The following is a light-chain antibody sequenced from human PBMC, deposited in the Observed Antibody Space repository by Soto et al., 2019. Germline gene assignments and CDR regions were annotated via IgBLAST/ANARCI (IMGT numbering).Light chain of an antibody. CDR2: AAS. V-gene: IGKV1-9*01. CDR3: QYSHRRPLT. Sequence: IPLTQSPSSLSASVGDRVTITCRASQGISSYLGWYQQKPGKAPKLLIYAASTLQSGVPSRFSGSGSGTDFTLTISSLQPEDFATYFCQYSHRRPLTFGGGTKVEIK. CDR1: QGISSY. J-gene: IGKJ4*01.